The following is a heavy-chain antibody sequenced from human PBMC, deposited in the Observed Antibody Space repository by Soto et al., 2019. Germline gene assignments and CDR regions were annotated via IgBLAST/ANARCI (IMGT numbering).Heavy chain of an antibody. CDR1: GFTFSVHY. D-gene: IGHD6-25*01. V-gene: IGHV3-72*01. J-gene: IGHJ4*02. CDR3: ASVRLGVTTRLFDY. CDR2: IKNKANSYIT. Sequence: EVQLVESRGGLVQPGGPLRLSCAAAGFTFSVHYMDWVRQAPGKGLEWVGRIKNKANSYITEYAASVKGRFTISRDDSKNSLDQQMNSLKTEDTAVYYCASVRLGVTTRLFDYSGQGTLVTVSS.